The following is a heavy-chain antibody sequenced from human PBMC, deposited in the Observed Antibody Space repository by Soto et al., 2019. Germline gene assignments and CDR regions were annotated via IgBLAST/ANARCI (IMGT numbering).Heavy chain of an antibody. CDR2: ILYDGSNK. CDR1: GFTFSNYD. Sequence: QVHLVESGGGVVQPGRSLRLSCAASGFTFSNYDMHWVRQAPGKGLEWVALILYDGSNKYYADSVKGRFTISRDNSKNTLFLQMNSLRAEDTAVYYCAKDHQYCSGGGGYSAGNTYFDYWGQGTLVTVSS. CDR3: AKDHQYCSGGGGYSAGNTYFDY. J-gene: IGHJ4*02. D-gene: IGHD2-15*01. V-gene: IGHV3-30*18.